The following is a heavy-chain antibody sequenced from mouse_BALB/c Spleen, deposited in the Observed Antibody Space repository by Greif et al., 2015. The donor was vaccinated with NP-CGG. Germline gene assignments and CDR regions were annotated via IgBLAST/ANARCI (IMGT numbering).Heavy chain of an antibody. CDR1: GYTFTSYW. CDR2: INPSNGRT. V-gene: IGHV1S81*02. CDR3: ARRGDLYYGNSREAMDY. D-gene: IGHD2-1*01. Sequence: QVQLQQSGAELVKPGASVKLSCKASGYTFTSYWMHWVKQRPGQGLEWIGEINPSNGRTNYNEKFKSKATLTVDKSSSTAYMQPSSLTSEDSAVYYCARRGDLYYGNSREAMDYWGQGTSVTVSS. J-gene: IGHJ4*01.